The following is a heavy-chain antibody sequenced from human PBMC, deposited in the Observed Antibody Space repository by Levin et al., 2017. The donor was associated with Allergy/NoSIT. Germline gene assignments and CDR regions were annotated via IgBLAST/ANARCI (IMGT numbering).Heavy chain of an antibody. CDR2: ISYDGRTE. D-gene: IGHD6-13*01. CDR3: AKDERQLDGDAFDV. J-gene: IGHJ3*01. Sequence: GGSLRLSCAASGFTFSTYGFTFSSYGMHWIRQGPDKGLEWVAVISYDGRTEYYADSVKGRFTISRDNSNNTLYLQMNSLRAEDTAVYYCAKDERQLDGDAFDVWGQGTMVIVSS. CDR1: GFTFSTYGFTFSSYG. V-gene: IGHV3-30*18.